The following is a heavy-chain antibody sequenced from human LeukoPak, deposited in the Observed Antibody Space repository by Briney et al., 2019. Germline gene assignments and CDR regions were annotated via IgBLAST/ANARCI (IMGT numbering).Heavy chain of an antibody. CDR2: INHTGNT. V-gene: IGHV4-34*01. Sequence: SETLSLTCAVYGGSFSGYYWGWIRQPPGKGLEWIGEINHTGNTNYNPSLKSRVTISVDTSKNQFSLKLSSVTAADTAVYYCARARGAVAAYFDYWGQGTLVTVSS. CDR3: ARARGAVAAYFDY. CDR1: GGSFSGYY. J-gene: IGHJ4*02. D-gene: IGHD6-19*01.